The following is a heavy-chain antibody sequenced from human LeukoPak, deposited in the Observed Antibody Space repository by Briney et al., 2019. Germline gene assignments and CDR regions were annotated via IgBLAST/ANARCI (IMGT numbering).Heavy chain of an antibody. CDR3: ARDASGWSRDY. D-gene: IGHD6-19*01. CDR2: IASSNNYI. V-gene: IGHV3-21*01. CDR1: GFTFSSYS. Sequence: PGGSLRLSCAASGFTFSSYSMNWVRQAPGKGLEWVSSIASSNNYIYYGDSVKGRFTISRDDAKNSLFLQMNSLRAEDTATYYCARDASGWSRDYWGQGTLVTVSS. J-gene: IGHJ4*02.